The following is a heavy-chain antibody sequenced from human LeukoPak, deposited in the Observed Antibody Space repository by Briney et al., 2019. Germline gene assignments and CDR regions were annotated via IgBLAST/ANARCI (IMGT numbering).Heavy chain of an antibody. Sequence: SETLSLTCTVSGGSISSSSYYWGWIRQPPGKGLEWIGSIYYTGSTYYNPSLKSRVTISVDTSKNQFSLKLSSVTAADTAVYYCARETSQKGAHYMDVWGKGTTVTISS. CDR1: GGSISSSSYY. CDR2: IYYTGST. J-gene: IGHJ6*03. D-gene: IGHD3-16*01. V-gene: IGHV4-39*07. CDR3: ARETSQKGAHYMDV.